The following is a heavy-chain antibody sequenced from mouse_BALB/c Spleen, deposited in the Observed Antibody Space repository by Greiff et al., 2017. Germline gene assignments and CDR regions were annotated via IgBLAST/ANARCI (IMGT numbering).Heavy chain of an antibody. CDR1: GYSITSDYA. J-gene: IGHJ4*01. Sequence: EVMLVESGPGLVKPSQSLSLTCTVTGYSITSDYAWNWIRQFPGNKLEWMGYISYSGSTSYNPSLKSRISITRDTSKNQFFLQLNSVTTEDTATYYCARHDYDGMDYWGQGTSVTVSS. CDR2: ISYSGST. CDR3: ARHDYDGMDY. D-gene: IGHD2-4*01. V-gene: IGHV3-2*02.